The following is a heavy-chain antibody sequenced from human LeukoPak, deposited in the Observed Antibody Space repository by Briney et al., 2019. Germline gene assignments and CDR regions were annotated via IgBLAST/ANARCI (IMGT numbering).Heavy chain of an antibody. CDR2: IYSGGST. V-gene: IGHV3-66*02. D-gene: IGHD3-22*01. CDR1: GFTFSNFW. J-gene: IGHJ4*02. CDR3: ARGESGYPTPFDY. Sequence: GGSLRLSCAASGFTFSNFWMSWVRQAPGKGLEWVSVIYSGGSTYYADSVKGRFTISRDNSKNTLYLQMNSLRAEDTAVYYCARGESGYPTPFDYWGQGTLVTVSS.